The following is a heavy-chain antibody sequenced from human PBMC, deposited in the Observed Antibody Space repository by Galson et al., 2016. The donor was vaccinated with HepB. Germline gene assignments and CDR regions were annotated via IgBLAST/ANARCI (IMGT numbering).Heavy chain of an antibody. D-gene: IGHD6-13*01. J-gene: IGHJ6*02. CDR1: GGSFSGYY. V-gene: IGHV4-34*01. Sequence: SETLSLTCAVYGGSFSGYYWTWIRQPPGKGLEWNGEIKHSGNSNYNPSLKSRVSISGDTSKNQFSLNLTSLTAADTAVYFCARVIAGWDSSWNGDNGMDVWGQGTTVTVSS. CDR3: ARVIAGWDSSWNGDNGMDV. CDR2: IKHSGNS.